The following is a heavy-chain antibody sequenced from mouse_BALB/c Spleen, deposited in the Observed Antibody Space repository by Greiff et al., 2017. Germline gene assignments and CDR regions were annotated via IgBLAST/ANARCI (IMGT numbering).Heavy chain of an antibody. CDR2: IDPSDSYT. V-gene: IGHV1-69*02. D-gene: IGHD1-1*01. CDR1: GYTFTSYW. J-gene: IGHJ1*01. CDR3: ARFVYYGSSYWYFDV. Sequence: VQLQQPGAELVKPGASVKLSCKASGYTFTSYWMHWVKQRPGQGLEWIGEIDPSDSYTNYNQKFKGKATLTEDKSSSTAYMQLSSLTSEDSAVYYCARFVYYGSSYWYFDVWGAGTTVTVSS.